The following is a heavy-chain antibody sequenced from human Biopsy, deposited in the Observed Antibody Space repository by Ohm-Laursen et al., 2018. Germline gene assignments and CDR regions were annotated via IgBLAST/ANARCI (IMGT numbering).Heavy chain of an antibody. D-gene: IGHD6-19*01. CDR3: ARGRRTSGWPYFDN. Sequence: GTLSLTCTVSGDSLTSGPENWSWIRQSPGQGLEYIGFIYSGGNTNYNPSLKNRVTMSVDTSKNQFYLKLYSVTAADTAVYYCARGRRTSGWPYFDNWGQGVLVIVSP. J-gene: IGHJ4*02. V-gene: IGHV4-61*01. CDR2: IYSGGNT. CDR1: GDSLTSGPEN.